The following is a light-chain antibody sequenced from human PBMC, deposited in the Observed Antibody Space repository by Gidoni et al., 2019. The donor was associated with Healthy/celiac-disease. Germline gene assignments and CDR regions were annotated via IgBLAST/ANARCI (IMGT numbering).Light chain of an antibody. J-gene: IGLJ2*01. CDR2: GKH. Sequence: SSELTQDPAVSVALGQPVRITCQGDSRRSYYASWYQQKPGQAPVLVIYGKHNRPSGIPDRFSGSSSGNTASLTITGAQAEDVADYYCNSRDSSGNHVVFGGGTKLTVL. V-gene: IGLV3-19*01. CDR3: NSRDSSGNHVV. CDR1: SRRSYY.